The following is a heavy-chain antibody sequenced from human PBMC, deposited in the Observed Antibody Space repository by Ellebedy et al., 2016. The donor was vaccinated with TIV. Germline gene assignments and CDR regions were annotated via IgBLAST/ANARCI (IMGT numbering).Heavy chain of an antibody. J-gene: IGHJ3*01. CDR1: GFPLSTSGMC. CDR3: ARRLYNWNDEGAFDV. V-gene: IGHV2-70*11. CDR2: IDWDDDE. D-gene: IGHD1-1*01. Sequence: SGPTLVKPTQTLTLTCTFSGFPLSTSGMCVSWIRQPPGKALEWLARIDWDDDEYYSTSLKTRLTISKDTSKNQVVLTMTNMDPVDTATYYCARRLYNWNDEGAFDVWGQGTMVTVSS.